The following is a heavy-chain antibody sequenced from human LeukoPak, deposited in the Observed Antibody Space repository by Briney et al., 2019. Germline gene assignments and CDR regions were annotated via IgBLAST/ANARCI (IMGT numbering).Heavy chain of an antibody. CDR2: IYIAGTT. CDR1: GFTFSDYY. V-gene: IGHV3-66*01. CDR3: ARGFRDGYNFDF. J-gene: IGHJ4*02. D-gene: IGHD5-24*01. Sequence: PGGSLRLSCAASGFTFSDYYMSWVRQVPGKGLECVSVIYIAGTTYYADSVKGRFTISRDKSKNTLYLQMNSLRAEDTAVYYCARGFRDGYNFDFWGQGTLVTVSS.